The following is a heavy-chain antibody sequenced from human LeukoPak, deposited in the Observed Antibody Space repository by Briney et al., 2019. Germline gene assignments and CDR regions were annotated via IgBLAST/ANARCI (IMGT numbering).Heavy chain of an antibody. V-gene: IGHV3-21*01. Sequence: GGSLRLSCAASGFTFSSYSMNWVRQAPGKGLEWVSSISSSSYIYYADSVKGRFTISRDNAKNSLYLQMNSLRAEDTAVYYCARNYYDSSGYYYWGQGTLVTVSS. CDR2: ISSSSYI. CDR1: GFTFSSYS. D-gene: IGHD3-22*01. CDR3: ARNYYDSSGYYY. J-gene: IGHJ4*02.